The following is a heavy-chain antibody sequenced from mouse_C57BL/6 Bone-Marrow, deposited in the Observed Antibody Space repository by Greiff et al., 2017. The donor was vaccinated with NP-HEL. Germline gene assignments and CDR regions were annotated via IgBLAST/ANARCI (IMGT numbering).Heavy chain of an antibody. CDR2: ISNGGGST. V-gene: IGHV5-12*01. Sequence: EVKLVESGGGLVQPGGSLKLSCAASGFTFSDYYMYWVRQTPEKRLEWVAYISNGGGSTYYPDTVKGRFTISRDKAKNTLYLQMSLLKSEDTAMYYCARITTVVPWYFDVWGTGTTVTVSS. CDR1: GFTFSDYY. CDR3: ARITTVVPWYFDV. J-gene: IGHJ1*03. D-gene: IGHD1-1*01.